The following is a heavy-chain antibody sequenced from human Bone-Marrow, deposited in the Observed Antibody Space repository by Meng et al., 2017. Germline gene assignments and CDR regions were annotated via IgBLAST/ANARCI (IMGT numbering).Heavy chain of an antibody. V-gene: IGHV1-18*01. CDR3: ARARAAYCGGDCYQIDAFDI. J-gene: IGHJ3*02. CDR2: ISAYTGHT. D-gene: IGHD2-21*02. Sequence: ASVKVSCKASGYTFTSYGITWVRQAPGQGLEWMGWISAYTGHTNYAQMVQGRVIMTKDTSTSTVYMELRSLRSDDTAVYYCARARAAYCGGDCYQIDAFDIWGQGPLVTVSS. CDR1: GYTFTSYG.